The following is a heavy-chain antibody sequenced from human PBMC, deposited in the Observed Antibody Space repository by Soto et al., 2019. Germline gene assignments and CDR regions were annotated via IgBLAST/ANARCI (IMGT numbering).Heavy chain of an antibody. V-gene: IGHV3-74*01. CDR2: ISSDGSST. Sequence: GGSVRLSCEASGFTFSSCWMHWVRQAPGKGLVWVSRISSDGSSTNYADSVKGRFTISRDNAKNMLYLQMKNLRAEDTAVYYCASLYSSAWARDYWGQGTLVTVSS. D-gene: IGHD6-19*01. CDR3: ASLYSSAWARDY. J-gene: IGHJ4*02. CDR1: GFTFSSCW.